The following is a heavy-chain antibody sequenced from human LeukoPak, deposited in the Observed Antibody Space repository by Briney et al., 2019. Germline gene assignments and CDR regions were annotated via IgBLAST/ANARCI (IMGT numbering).Heavy chain of an antibody. D-gene: IGHD3-10*01. CDR3: ARVRGLWFGVRNDS. V-gene: IGHV4-34*01. CDR2: IDHTGST. CDR1: GGSFSGYY. Sequence: SETLSLTCAVYGGSFSGYYWSWIRQPPGTGLECIGEIDHTGSTHYNPSLKSRVTMSVDASKNQFSLKLTFVTAADTAVYYCARVRGLWFGVRNDSWGQGSLVTVSS. J-gene: IGHJ4*02.